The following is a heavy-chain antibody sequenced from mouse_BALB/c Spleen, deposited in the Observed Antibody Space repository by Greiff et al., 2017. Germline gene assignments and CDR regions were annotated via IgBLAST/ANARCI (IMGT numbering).Heavy chain of an antibody. CDR2: ISSGGGT. V-gene: IGHV5-6-5*01. CDR1: GFTFSSYA. D-gene: IGHD1-1*01. Sequence: EVQLVESGGGLVKPGGSLKLSCAASGFTFSSYAMSWVRQTPEKRLEWVASISSGGGTYYPDSVKCRFTISRDNARNILYLQMSSLRSEDTAMYYCARDYYGSRFAYWGQGTLVTVSA. J-gene: IGHJ3*01. CDR3: ARDYYGSRFAY.